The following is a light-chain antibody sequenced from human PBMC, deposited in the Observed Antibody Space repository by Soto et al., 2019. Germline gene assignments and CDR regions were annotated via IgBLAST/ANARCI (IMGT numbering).Light chain of an antibody. CDR3: QQYSNWPPWT. J-gene: IGKJ1*01. CDR1: QSVSNN. CDR2: RAS. V-gene: IGKV3-15*01. Sequence: EIVLTQSPGTLSLSPGERATLSCRASQSVSNNYLAWYQQKPGQAPRLLLFRASTRATGVPARFSGSGSGTEFTLTISGLQSEDFAVYYCQQYSNWPPWTFGPGTKVDIK.